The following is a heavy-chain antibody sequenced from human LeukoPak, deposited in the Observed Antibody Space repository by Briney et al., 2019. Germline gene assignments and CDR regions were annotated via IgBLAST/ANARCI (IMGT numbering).Heavy chain of an antibody. D-gene: IGHD1-26*01. J-gene: IGHJ4*02. CDR2: IIPIFGTA. CDR1: GGTFIGYA. CDR3: ARDLSGRATSPLDY. Sequence: GASVKVSCKASGGTFIGYAISWVRQAPGQGLEWMGGIIPIFGTANYAQKFQGRVTITADESTSTAYMELSSLRSEDTAVYYCARDLSGRATSPLDYWGQGTLVTVSS. V-gene: IGHV1-69*13.